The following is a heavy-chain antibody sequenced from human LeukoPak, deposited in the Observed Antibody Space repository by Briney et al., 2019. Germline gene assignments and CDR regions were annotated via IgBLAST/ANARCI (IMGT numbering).Heavy chain of an antibody. J-gene: IGHJ4*02. CDR2: ISAYNGNT. D-gene: IGHD3-3*01. CDR3: ARAKTYYDFWSGLNSRHHFDY. Sequence: ASVKVSCKASGYTFTSYGISWERQAPGQGLEWMGWISAYNGNTNYAQKLQGRVTMTTDTSTSTAYMELRSLRSDDTAVYYCARAKTYYDFWSGLNSRHHFDYWGQGTLVTVSS. V-gene: IGHV1-18*01. CDR1: GYTFTSYG.